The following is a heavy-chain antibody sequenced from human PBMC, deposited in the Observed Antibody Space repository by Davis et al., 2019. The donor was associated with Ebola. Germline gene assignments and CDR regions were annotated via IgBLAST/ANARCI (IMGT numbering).Heavy chain of an antibody. D-gene: IGHD3-22*01. CDR3: ARGEYYDDSSGYYDTEYFQH. Sequence: GGSLRLSCAASGFTVSSNYMSWVRQAPGKGLEWVSVIYSGGSTYYADSVKGRFTISRDNSKNTLYLQMNSLRAEDTAVYYCARGEYYDDSSGYYDTEYFQHWGQGTLVTVSS. V-gene: IGHV3-53*01. CDR2: IYSGGST. J-gene: IGHJ1*01. CDR1: GFTVSSNY.